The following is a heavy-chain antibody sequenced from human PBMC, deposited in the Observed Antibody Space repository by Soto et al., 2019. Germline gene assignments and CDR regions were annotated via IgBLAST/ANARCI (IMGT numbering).Heavy chain of an antibody. D-gene: IGHD3-10*01. V-gene: IGHV4-30-2*01. CDR1: GGSISSGGYS. J-gene: IGHJ4*02. CDR3: ARENNVLPGGYFDY. Sequence: QLQLQESGSGLVKPSQTLSLTCAVSGGSISSGGYSWSWIRQPPGKGLEWIWYIYHSGSTYYNPSLKSRVTISVDRSTNQFSLKLSSVTAADTAVYYCARENNVLPGGYFDYWGQGTLVTVSS. CDR2: IYHSGST.